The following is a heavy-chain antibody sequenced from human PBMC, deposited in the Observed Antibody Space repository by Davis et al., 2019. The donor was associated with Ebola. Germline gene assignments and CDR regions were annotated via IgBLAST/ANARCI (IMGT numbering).Heavy chain of an antibody. CDR2: IYYSGST. D-gene: IGHD4-17*01. CDR1: GGSVSSGSYY. V-gene: IGHV4-61*01. CDR3: AREPNGDRDAFDI. Sequence: SETLSLTCTVSGGSVSSGSYYWSWIRQPPGKGLEWIGYIYYSGSTNYNPSLKSRGTISVDTSKNQFSLKLSSVTAADTAVYYCAREPNGDRDAFDIWGQGTMVTVSS. J-gene: IGHJ3*02.